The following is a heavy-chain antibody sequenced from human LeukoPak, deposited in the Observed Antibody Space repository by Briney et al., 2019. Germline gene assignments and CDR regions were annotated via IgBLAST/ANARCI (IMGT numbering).Heavy chain of an antibody. V-gene: IGHV4-30-2*01. Sequence: SQTLSLTCAVSGGSISSGDYSWSWIRQPPGKGLEWIGEINHSGSTNYNPSLKSRVTISVDTSKNQFSLKLSSVTAADTAVYYCARARMGDYWGQGTLVTVSS. J-gene: IGHJ4*02. CDR1: GGSISSGDYS. CDR2: INHSGST. CDR3: ARARMGDY.